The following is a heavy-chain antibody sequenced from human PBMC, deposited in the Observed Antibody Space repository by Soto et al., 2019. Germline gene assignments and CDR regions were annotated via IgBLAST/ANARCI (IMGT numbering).Heavy chain of an antibody. CDR3: ARLEGLATISYYFDF. V-gene: IGHV4-39*01. CDR1: DDSINSDKYY. Sequence: QLQLQESGPGLVKPSETLSLTCSVSDDSINSDKYYWGWIRQPPGKGLEWIGSIYYRGNAYYNPSLQTRVTISLYKSKSQFSLKLNFVTAADSAVYFCARLEGLATISYYFDFWGPGALVTVSS. J-gene: IGHJ4*02. D-gene: IGHD3-9*01. CDR2: IYYRGNA.